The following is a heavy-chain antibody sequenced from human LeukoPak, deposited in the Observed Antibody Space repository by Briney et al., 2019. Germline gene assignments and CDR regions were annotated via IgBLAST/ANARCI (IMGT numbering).Heavy chain of an antibody. D-gene: IGHD1-26*01. CDR3: AREAANSGSYFDY. J-gene: IGHJ4*02. CDR2: IYYSGST. CDR1: GGSISSYY. V-gene: IGHV4-59*12. Sequence: SETLSLTCTVSGGSISSYYWSWIRQPPGKGLEWIGYIYYSGSTNYNPSLKSRATISVDTSKNQFSLKLSSVTAADTAVYYCAREAANSGSYFDYWGQGTLVTVSS.